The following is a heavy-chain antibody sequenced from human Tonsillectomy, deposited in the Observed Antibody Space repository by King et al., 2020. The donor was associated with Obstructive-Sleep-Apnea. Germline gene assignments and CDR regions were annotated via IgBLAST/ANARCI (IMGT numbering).Heavy chain of an antibody. CDR3: TRGGNYLGPFGY. J-gene: IGHJ4*02. V-gene: IGHV3-49*01. Sequence: DVQLVESGGGLVQPGRSLRLSCTASGFTFCDYSISWFLQAPGKGLEGVGFIRSKAYGGTIEYAASVKGGLTISRDGSKSIAYLQMNSLKTEDTAVYYCTRGGNYLGPFGYWGQGTLVTVSS. CDR1: GFTFCDYS. CDR2: IRSKAYGGTI. D-gene: IGHD2/OR15-2a*01.